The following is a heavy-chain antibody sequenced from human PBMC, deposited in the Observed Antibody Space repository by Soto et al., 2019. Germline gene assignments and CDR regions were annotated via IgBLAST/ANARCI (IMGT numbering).Heavy chain of an antibody. CDR3: ACATTVTTTHYGIDV. V-gene: IGHV3-72*01. D-gene: IGHD4-17*01. CDR1: GFTFSDHY. Sequence: GGSLRLSCEASGFTFSDHYMDWVRQAPGKGLEWVGRTRNKAKSYTTEYAASVKGRFTISRDESQNSVYLQMKSLKTEDTAVYYCACATTVTTTHYGIDVWGQGTTVTVSS. J-gene: IGHJ6*02. CDR2: TRNKAKSYTT.